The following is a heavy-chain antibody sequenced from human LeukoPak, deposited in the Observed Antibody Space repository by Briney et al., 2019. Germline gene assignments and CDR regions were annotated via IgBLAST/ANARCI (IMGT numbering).Heavy chain of an antibody. CDR1: GGSFSGDY. D-gene: IGHD2-2*01. CDR2: INPSGST. CDR3: ARRVVVVPAAILQSRYFDL. J-gene: IGHJ2*01. V-gene: IGHV4-34*01. Sequence: PSETLSLTCAVSGGSFSGDYWSWIRQPPGKGLEWIGEINPSGSTNYNPSLKSRVTISVDTSKNQFSLKLSSVTAADTAVYYCARRVVVVPAAILQSRYFDLWGRGTLVTVSS.